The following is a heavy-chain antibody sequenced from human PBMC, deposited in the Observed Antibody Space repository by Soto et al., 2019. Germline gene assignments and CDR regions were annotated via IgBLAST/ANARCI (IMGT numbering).Heavy chain of an antibody. D-gene: IGHD2-2*01. V-gene: IGHV3-7*03. CDR2: IKEDGSEK. Sequence: GGYLRLSCAASGCTFSSYWMSWVRQAPGKGMEWVANIKEDGSEKYYVDSVKGRFTISRDNAKNSLYLQMNSLRAEDTAVYYCARDLRGIVVVPGAPVAWGQGILVTVAS. J-gene: IGHJ1*01. CDR1: GCTFSSYW. CDR3: ARDLRGIVVVPGAPVA.